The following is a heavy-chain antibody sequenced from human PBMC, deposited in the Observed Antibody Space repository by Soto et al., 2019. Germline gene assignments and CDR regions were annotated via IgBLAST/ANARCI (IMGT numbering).Heavy chain of an antibody. V-gene: IGHV1-69*13. Sequence: GASVKVSCKASGGTFSSYAISWVRQAPGQRLEWMGGIIPIFGTANYAQKFQGRVTITADESTSTAYMELSSLRSEDTAVYYCARVGQQWLDLDYWGQGTLVTVSS. CDR2: IIPIFGTA. J-gene: IGHJ4*02. CDR3: ARVGQQWLDLDY. D-gene: IGHD6-19*01. CDR1: GGTFSSYA.